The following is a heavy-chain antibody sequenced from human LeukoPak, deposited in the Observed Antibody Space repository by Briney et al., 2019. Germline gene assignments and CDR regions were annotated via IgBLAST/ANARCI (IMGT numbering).Heavy chain of an antibody. J-gene: IGHJ6*03. CDR1: GYSISSGYY. D-gene: IGHD3-10*01. Sequence: SETLSLTCTVSGYSISSGYYWCWIRQPPGKGLEWIGSIYHSGSTYYNPSLKSRVTISVDTSKNQFSLKLSSVTAAGTAVYYCAKSGLYGSGSYPYYMDVWGKGTTVTISS. CDR3: AKSGLYGSGSYPYYMDV. V-gene: IGHV4-38-2*02. CDR2: IYHSGST.